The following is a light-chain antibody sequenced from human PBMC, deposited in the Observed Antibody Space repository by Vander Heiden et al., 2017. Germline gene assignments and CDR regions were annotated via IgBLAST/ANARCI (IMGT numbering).Light chain of an antibody. J-gene: IGKJ2*01. Sequence: DIQLTQSPSTLSASVGDRVTITCRASQSISSWLAWYQQKPGKAPKLLTYKASSLESGVPSRFSGSGSGTEFTLTISSLQPDDFATYYCQQDNSYPYTFGQGTKLEIK. V-gene: IGKV1-5*03. CDR3: QQDNSYPYT. CDR1: QSISSW. CDR2: KAS.